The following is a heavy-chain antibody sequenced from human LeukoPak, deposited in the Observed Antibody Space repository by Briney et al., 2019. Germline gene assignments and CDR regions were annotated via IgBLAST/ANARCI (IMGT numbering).Heavy chain of an antibody. D-gene: IGHD3-16*01. Sequence: GGSLRLSGAASGFTFRSYAMSWVRQAPGKGLEWVSAISGGGGSTYYADSVKGRFPISRDNSKNTLSLQMNSLRAEDTAVFYCAKDGDYDPSYYFDYWGQGTLVTVSS. CDR1: GFTFRSYA. V-gene: IGHV3-23*01. CDR3: AKDGDYDPSYYFDY. CDR2: ISGGGGST. J-gene: IGHJ4*02.